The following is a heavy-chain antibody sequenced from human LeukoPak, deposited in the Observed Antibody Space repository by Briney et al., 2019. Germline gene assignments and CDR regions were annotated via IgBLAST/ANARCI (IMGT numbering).Heavy chain of an antibody. Sequence: PGGSLRLSCAASGFTFSNYGMHWVRQAPGKGLEWVAFIRYDGSNKYYADSVKGRFTISRDNSKNTLYLQMNSLSAEDTAVYYCARDRGNQRGYYYYYMDVWGKGTTVTVSS. CDR2: IRYDGSNK. J-gene: IGHJ6*03. D-gene: IGHD1-14*01. V-gene: IGHV3-30*02. CDR1: GFTFSNYG. CDR3: ARDRGNQRGYYYYYMDV.